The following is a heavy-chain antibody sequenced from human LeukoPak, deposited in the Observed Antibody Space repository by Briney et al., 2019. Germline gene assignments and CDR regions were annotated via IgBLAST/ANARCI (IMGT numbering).Heavy chain of an antibody. CDR2: IYYSGNS. D-gene: IGHD3-22*01. CDR1: GFTFSSYSMN. V-gene: IGHV4-39*01. Sequence: GSLRLSCAASGFTFSSYSMNWVRQAPGKGLEWIGSIYYSGNSYLNPSLKSRVTISVDTSKSQFSLILSSVTAADTAVYYCSRLQGWLLGYFDYWDQGTLVTVSS. J-gene: IGHJ4*02. CDR3: SRLQGWLLGYFDY.